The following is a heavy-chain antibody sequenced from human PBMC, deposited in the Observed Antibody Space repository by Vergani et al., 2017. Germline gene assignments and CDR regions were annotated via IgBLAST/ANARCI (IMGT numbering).Heavy chain of an antibody. CDR2: IYYSGST. V-gene: IGHV4-31*03. J-gene: IGHJ4*02. Sequence: QVQLQESGPGLVKPSQTLSLTCTVSGGSISSGGYYWSWIRQHPGKGLEWIGYIYYSGSTYYNPSLKSRVTISVDTSKNQFSLKLSSVTAADTAVYYWSRDEKTYGSGSREISHYFDYWGQGTLVTVSS. CDR1: GGSISSGGYY. D-gene: IGHD3-10*01. CDR3: SRDEKTYGSGSREISHYFDY.